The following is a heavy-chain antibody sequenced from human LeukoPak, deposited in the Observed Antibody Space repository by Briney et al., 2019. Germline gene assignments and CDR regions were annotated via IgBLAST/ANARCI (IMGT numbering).Heavy chain of an antibody. Sequence: GGSLRLSCAASGFTFSTYAMSWVRQAPGKGLEWVSAISGSGGNTYCADSVKGRFTISRDSSKNTLYLQMNSLRAEDTAVYYCARVRVVAATSRWFDPWGQGTLVTVSS. D-gene: IGHD2-15*01. V-gene: IGHV3-23*01. CDR1: GFTFSTYA. CDR3: ARVRVVAATSRWFDP. J-gene: IGHJ5*02. CDR2: ISGSGGNT.